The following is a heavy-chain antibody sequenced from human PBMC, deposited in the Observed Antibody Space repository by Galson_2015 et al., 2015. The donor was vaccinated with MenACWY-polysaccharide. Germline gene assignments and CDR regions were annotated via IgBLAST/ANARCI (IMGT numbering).Heavy chain of an antibody. V-gene: IGHV3-74*03. CDR1: GFSISTYW. J-gene: IGHJ3*01. Sequence: SLRLSCAASGFSISTYWLHWVCQVPGKGLMWVSRINSDGSSATYADSVRGRLTFSRDNAKNTVYLQLNSLRVEDTAVYYCARGCRWGGTCLRWDDAFDGRGQGTMVIVSS. CDR2: INSDGSSA. CDR3: ARGCRWGGTCLRWDDAFDG. D-gene: IGHD2-21*01.